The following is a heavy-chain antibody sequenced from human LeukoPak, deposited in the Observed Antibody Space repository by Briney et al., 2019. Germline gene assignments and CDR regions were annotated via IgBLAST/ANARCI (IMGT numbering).Heavy chain of an antibody. V-gene: IGHV6-1*01. D-gene: IGHD6-19*01. CDR3: ARGHGAIAVAGTAGPEIYDY. CDR2: TYYRSGWYN. CDR1: GDSVSSSRSA. J-gene: IGHJ4*02. Sequence: RSQTLSLTCVISGDSVSSSRSAWNWIRQSPSRGLEWLGRTYYRSGWYNDYAVSVKSRITINPDTSKNQFSLQLNSVTPEDTAGYYCARGHGAIAVAGTAGPEIYDYWGQGTLVTVSS.